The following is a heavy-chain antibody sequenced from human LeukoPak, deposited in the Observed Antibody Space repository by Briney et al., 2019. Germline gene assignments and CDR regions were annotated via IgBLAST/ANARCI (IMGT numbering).Heavy chain of an antibody. CDR3: ARTYCSSTSCPSPDAFDI. V-gene: IGHV4-38-2*01. CDR2: IYHSGST. Sequence: SETLSLTCAVSGYSISSGYYWGWIRQPPGKGPEWIGSIYHSGSTYYNPSLKSRATISVDTSKNQFSLKLSSVTAADTAVYYCARTYCSSTSCPSPDAFDIWGQGTMVTVSS. J-gene: IGHJ3*02. CDR1: GYSISSGYY. D-gene: IGHD2-2*01.